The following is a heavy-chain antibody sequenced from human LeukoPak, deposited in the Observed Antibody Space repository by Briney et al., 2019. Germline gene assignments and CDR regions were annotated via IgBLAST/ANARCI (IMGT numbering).Heavy chain of an antibody. CDR3: ARGVVVAATVWWFDP. CDR2: IYHSGST. CDR1: GYSISSGYY. J-gene: IGHJ5*02. Sequence: SETLSLTCTVSGYSISSGYYWGWIRQPPGKGLEWIGSIYHSGSTYYNPSLKSRVTISVDTSKNQFSLKLSSVTAADTAVYYCARGVVVAATVWWFDPWGQGTLVTVSS. V-gene: IGHV4-38-2*02. D-gene: IGHD2-15*01.